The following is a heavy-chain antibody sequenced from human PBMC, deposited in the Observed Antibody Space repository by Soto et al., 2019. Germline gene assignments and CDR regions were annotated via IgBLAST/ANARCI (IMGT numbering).Heavy chain of an antibody. CDR3: ARDHIAVAGDNSWFDP. J-gene: IGHJ5*02. Sequence: SEALSLTCSVSGDSISSFTYYWSWIRQHPGKGLEWMGYFYYSGSTYYSPSLRSRTTISVDTSKNQLSLKLSSVTAADTAVYYCARDHIAVAGDNSWFDPWGQGILVTVSS. D-gene: IGHD6-19*01. V-gene: IGHV4-31*03. CDR2: FYYSGST. CDR1: GDSISSFTYY.